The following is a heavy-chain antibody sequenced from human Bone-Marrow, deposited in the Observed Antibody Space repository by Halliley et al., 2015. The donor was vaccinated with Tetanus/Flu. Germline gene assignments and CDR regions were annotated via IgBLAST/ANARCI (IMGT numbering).Heavy chain of an antibody. CDR2: TYSGGHT. D-gene: IGHD3-16*01. Sequence: VSVTYSGGHTYYADSVKGRFTISRDFYKNTLYLQMNSLRVEDTAVYYCARSTSRGSHDGFDIWGQGEMVTVSS. CDR3: ARSTSRGSHDGFDI. J-gene: IGHJ3*02. V-gene: IGHV3-66*01.